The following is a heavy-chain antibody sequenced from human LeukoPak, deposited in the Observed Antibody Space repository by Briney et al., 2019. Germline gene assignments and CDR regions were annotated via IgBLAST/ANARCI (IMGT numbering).Heavy chain of an antibody. Sequence: TGGSLRLSCAASGFTFSSYAMHWVRQAPGKGLEWVAVISYDGSNKYYADSVKGRFTISRDNSKNTLYLQMNSLRAEDTAVYYCAKSYYDFWSGPPDYWGQGTLVTVSS. CDR3: AKSYYDFWSGPPDY. D-gene: IGHD3-3*01. CDR2: ISYDGSNK. J-gene: IGHJ4*02. V-gene: IGHV3-30-3*01. CDR1: GFTFSSYA.